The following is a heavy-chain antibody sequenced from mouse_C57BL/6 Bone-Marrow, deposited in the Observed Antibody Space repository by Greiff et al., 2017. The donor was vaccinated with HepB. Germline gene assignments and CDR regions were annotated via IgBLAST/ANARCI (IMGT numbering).Heavy chain of an antibody. CDR3: ARPLGGVVATGKWAMDY. CDR1: GYSFTDYN. Sequence: EVKLLESGPELVKPGASVKISCKASGYSFTDYNMNWVKQSNGKSLEWIGVINPNYGTTSYNQKFKGKATLTVDQSSSTAYMQLNSLTSEDSAVYYCARPLGGVVATGKWAMDYWGQGTSVTVSS. CDR2: INPNYGTT. D-gene: IGHD1-1*01. V-gene: IGHV1-39*01. J-gene: IGHJ4*01.